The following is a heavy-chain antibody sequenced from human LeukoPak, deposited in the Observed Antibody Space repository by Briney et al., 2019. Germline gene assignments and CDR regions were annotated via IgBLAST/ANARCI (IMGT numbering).Heavy chain of an antibody. CDR1: GGSISSGDYY. CDR2: IYYSGST. Sequence: SETLSLTCTVSGGSISSGDYYWGWLRQPPGKGLEWIGYIYYSGSTYYNPSLKSRVTISVDTSKNQFSLKLSSVTAADTAVYYCARFDSYGYSQYFDYWGQGTLVTVSS. D-gene: IGHD5-18*01. J-gene: IGHJ4*02. V-gene: IGHV4-30-4*01. CDR3: ARFDSYGYSQYFDY.